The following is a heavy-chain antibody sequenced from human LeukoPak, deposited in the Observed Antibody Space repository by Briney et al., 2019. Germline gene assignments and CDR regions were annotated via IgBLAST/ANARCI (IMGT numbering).Heavy chain of an antibody. CDR1: GYTFTSYG. J-gene: IGHJ3*02. Sequence: ASVKVSCKASGYTFTSYGISWVRQAPGQGLEWMGWVSAYNGNTNYAQKLQGRVTMTTDTSTSTAYMELRSLRSDDTAVYYCARDQGYSSSRAFDIWGQGTMVTVSS. CDR2: VSAYNGNT. V-gene: IGHV1-18*01. CDR3: ARDQGYSSSRAFDI. D-gene: IGHD6-6*01.